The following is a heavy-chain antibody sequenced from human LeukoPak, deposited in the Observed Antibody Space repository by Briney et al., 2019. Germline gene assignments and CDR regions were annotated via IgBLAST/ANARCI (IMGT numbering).Heavy chain of an antibody. CDR3: ARDRAGYQLLYGYYYYYMDV. CDR2: IIPIFGTA. V-gene: IGHV1-69*13. Sequence: GASVKVSCKASGGTFSSYAISWVRQAPGQGLEWMGGIIPIFGTANYAQKFQGRVTITADESTSTAYMELSSLRSEDTAVYYCARDRAGYQLLYGYYYYYMDVWGKGTTVTVSS. D-gene: IGHD2-2*02. CDR1: GGTFSSYA. J-gene: IGHJ6*03.